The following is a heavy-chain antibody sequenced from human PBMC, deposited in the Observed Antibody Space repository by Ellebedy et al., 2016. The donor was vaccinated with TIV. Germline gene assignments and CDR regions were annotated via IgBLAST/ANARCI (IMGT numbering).Heavy chain of an antibody. CDR3: ARDGGTYYDFWSGLVPPYYYGMDV. V-gene: IGHV3-66*01. CDR1: GFTVSSNY. CDR2: SYSGGST. Sequence: GESLKISCAASGFTVSSNYMSWVRQAPGKGLEWVSVSYSGGSTYYADSVKGRFTISRDNSKNTVFLQMNRLRAEDTAVYYCARDGGTYYDFWSGLVPPYYYGMDVWGQGTTVTVSS. D-gene: IGHD3-3*01. J-gene: IGHJ6*02.